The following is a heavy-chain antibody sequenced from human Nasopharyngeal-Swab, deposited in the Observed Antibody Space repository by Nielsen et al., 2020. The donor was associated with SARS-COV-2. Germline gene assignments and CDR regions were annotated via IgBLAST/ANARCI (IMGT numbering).Heavy chain of an antibody. Sequence: SETLSLTCTVSGYSISSGYYWGWIRQPPGKGLEWIGSIYYSGSTYYNPSLKSRVIISVDTSKNQFSLKLSSVTAADTAVYYCAKSSSSWYAYYFDYWGQGTLVTVSS. CDR3: AKSSSSWYAYYFDY. J-gene: IGHJ4*02. V-gene: IGHV4-38-2*02. CDR1: GYSISSGYY. CDR2: IYYSGST. D-gene: IGHD6-13*01.